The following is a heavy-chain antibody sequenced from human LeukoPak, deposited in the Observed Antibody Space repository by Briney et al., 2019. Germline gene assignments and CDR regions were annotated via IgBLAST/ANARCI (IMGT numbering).Heavy chain of an antibody. V-gene: IGHV3-23*01. J-gene: IGHJ4*02. CDR2: LSGSGGRT. CDR1: GFTFDDYG. Sequence: GGSLRLSCAASGFTFDDYGMGWVRQAPGKGLEWVSALSGSGGRTYYADSVKGRFTISRDNSKNTLYLQMNSLRAEDTAVYYCAKDRVGAILYFDSWGQGTLVTVSS. D-gene: IGHD1-26*01. CDR3: AKDRVGAILYFDS.